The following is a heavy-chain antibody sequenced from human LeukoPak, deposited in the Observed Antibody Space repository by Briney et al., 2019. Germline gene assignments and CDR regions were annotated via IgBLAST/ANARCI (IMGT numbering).Heavy chain of an antibody. V-gene: IGHV3-23*01. CDR3: AKDGSGYLNWFDP. CDR2: ISGSGGST. D-gene: IGHD5-12*01. J-gene: IGHJ5*02. CDR1: GFTFSSYA. Sequence: TGGSLRLSCAASGFTFSSYAMGWVRQAPGKGLEWVSAISGSGGSTYYADSVKGRFTISRDNSKNTLYLQMNSLRAEDTAVYYCAKDGSGYLNWFDPWGQGTLVTVSS.